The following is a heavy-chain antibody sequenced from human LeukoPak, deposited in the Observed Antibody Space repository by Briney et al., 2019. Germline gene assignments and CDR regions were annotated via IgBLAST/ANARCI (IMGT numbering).Heavy chain of an antibody. V-gene: IGHV3-53*01. CDR1: GFTLTTNY. D-gene: IGHD6-19*01. CDR2: FYRNGVI. J-gene: IGHJ4*02. CDR3: AKDSNGWYQRGSNYFDY. Sequence: PGGSLRLSCAASGFTLTTNYITWVRQAPGKGLEWVSVFYRNGVIQYADSVKGRFTISRDISKNTLYLQMNSLRAEDTAEYYCAKDSNGWYQRGSNYFDYWGQGTLVTVSS.